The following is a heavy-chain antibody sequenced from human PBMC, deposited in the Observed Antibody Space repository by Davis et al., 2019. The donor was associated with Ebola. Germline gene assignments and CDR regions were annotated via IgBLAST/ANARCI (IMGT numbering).Heavy chain of an antibody. CDR2: INHSGST. V-gene: IGHV4-34*01. CDR3: ARAQFLEWLVDY. Sequence: SETLSLTCAAYGGSFSGYYWSWIRQPPGKGLEWIGEINHSGSTNYNPSLKSRVTISVDTSKNQFSLKLSSVTAADTAVYYCARAQFLEWLVDYWGQGTLVTVSS. CDR1: GGSFSGYY. J-gene: IGHJ4*02. D-gene: IGHD3-3*01.